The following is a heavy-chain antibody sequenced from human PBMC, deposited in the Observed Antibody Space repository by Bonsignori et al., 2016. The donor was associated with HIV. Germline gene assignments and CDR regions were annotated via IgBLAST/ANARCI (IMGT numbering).Heavy chain of an antibody. V-gene: IGHV1-2*02. D-gene: IGHD5-12*01. CDR1: GYTFSGHY. J-gene: IGHJ4*02. CDR3: ARDRGYSGYEDFDY. CDR2: MNPNSGGT. Sequence: ASVKVSCKASGYTFSGHYMHWVRQAPGQGLEWMGWMNPNSGGTKYAQKFQGRVTMTRDTSIVTAYMELSRLRSDDTAVYYCARDRGYSGYEDFDYWGQGTLVTVSS.